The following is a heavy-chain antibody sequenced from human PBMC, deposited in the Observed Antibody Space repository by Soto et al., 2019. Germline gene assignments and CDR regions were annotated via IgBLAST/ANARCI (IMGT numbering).Heavy chain of an antibody. CDR2: IYYSGST. CDR3: ATYGSGTYKPTTFDY. V-gene: IGHV4-31*03. J-gene: IGHJ4*02. D-gene: IGHD3-10*01. Sequence: QVQLQESGPGLVKPSQTLSLTCTVSGGSISSGGYYWSWIRQHPGKGLEWIGYIYYSGSTYYNPSLTSRVTISLDTSKNQFSLKLSSVTAADTTVYYCATYGSGTYKPTTFDYWGQGTLVTVSS. CDR1: GGSISSGGYY.